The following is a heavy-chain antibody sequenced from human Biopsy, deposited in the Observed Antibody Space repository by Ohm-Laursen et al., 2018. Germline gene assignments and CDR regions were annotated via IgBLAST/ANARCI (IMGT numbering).Heavy chain of an antibody. Sequence: GTLSLTCAVYGESFKGYYWSWIRQTPGKGLEWIGEINHSGRTNYNPSLKSRVTISVDTSKNQFPMKVRSVTAAETAVYYCVRGVDYYDPYRYYALDVWGQGTTVTVSS. V-gene: IGHV4-34*01. CDR3: VRGVDYYDPYRYYALDV. CDR2: INHSGRT. CDR1: GESFKGYY. D-gene: IGHD3-22*01. J-gene: IGHJ6*02.